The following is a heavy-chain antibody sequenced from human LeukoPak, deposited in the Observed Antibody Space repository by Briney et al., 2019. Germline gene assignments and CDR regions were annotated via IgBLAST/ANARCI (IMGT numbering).Heavy chain of an antibody. Sequence: SQTLSLTCTVSGGSISSGSYYWRWVRQPAGKGLEWLGRIYTSGSTNYNPSLKTRVTISVDTSKNQFSLKLSSVTAADTAVYYCARGRKDIVVVPAALYYYYYMDVWGKGTTVTVSS. J-gene: IGHJ6*03. D-gene: IGHD2-2*01. CDR2: IYTSGST. V-gene: IGHV4-61*02. CDR3: ARGRKDIVVVPAALYYYYYMDV. CDR1: GGSISSGSYY.